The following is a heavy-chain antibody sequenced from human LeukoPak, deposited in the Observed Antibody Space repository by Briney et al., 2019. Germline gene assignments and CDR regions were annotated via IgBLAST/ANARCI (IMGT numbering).Heavy chain of an antibody. CDR1: GFTFSSYS. D-gene: IGHD1-26*01. V-gene: IGHV3-21*01. CDR3: AKAIHTKWELSERVAFDI. J-gene: IGHJ3*02. CDR2: ISSSSSYI. Sequence: KPGGSLRLSCAASGFTFSSYSMNWVRQAPGKGLEWVSSISSSSSYIYYADSVKGRFTISRDNAKNSLYLQMNSLRAEDTAVYYCAKAIHTKWELSERVAFDIWGQGTMVTVSS.